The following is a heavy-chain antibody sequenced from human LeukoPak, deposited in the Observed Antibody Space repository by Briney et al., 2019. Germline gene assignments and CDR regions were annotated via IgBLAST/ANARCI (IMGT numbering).Heavy chain of an antibody. J-gene: IGHJ4*02. Sequence: QSGGSLRLSCAASGFTVSSNYMSWVRQAPGKGLEWVSVIYSGGSTYYADSVKGRFTISRDNSKNTLYLQMNSLRAEDTAVYYCAKWLGGWFLSSMYYFDYWGQGTLVTVSS. V-gene: IGHV3-53*01. CDR2: IYSGGST. CDR3: AKWLGGWFLSSMYYFDY. CDR1: GFTVSSNY. D-gene: IGHD3-10*01.